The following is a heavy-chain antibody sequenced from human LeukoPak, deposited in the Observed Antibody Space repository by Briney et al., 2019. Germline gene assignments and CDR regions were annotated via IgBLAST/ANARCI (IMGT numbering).Heavy chain of an antibody. CDR3: ARDRGGYSGYGPFDY. V-gene: IGHV1-46*01. CDR2: MNPSGGSA. CDR1: GYTFTSHY. Sequence: ALVKVSCKASGYTFTSHYIHWVRQAPGQGLEWMGIMNPSGGSASYAQKFQGRVTMTRDASTSTVYMELSSLRSEDTAVYFCARDRGGYSGYGPFDYWGQGTLVTVSS. D-gene: IGHD5-12*01. J-gene: IGHJ4*02.